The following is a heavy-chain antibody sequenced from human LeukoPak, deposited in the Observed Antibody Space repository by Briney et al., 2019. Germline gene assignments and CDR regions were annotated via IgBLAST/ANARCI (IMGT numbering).Heavy chain of an antibody. J-gene: IGHJ4*02. D-gene: IGHD1-26*01. CDR3: AAVRNNTYYWVWDY. Sequence: GASVKVSCKASGYTFTDYYMHWVQQAPGKGLEWMGRVDPEDGETIYAEKFQGRVTITADTSTDTAYMELSSLRSEDTAVYYCAAVRNNTYYWVWDYWGQGTLVTVSS. CDR2: VDPEDGET. V-gene: IGHV1-69-2*01. CDR1: GYTFTDYY.